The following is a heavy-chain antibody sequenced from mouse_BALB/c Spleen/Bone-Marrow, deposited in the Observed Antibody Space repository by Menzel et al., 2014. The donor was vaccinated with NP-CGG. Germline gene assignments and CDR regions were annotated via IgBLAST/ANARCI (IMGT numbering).Heavy chain of an antibody. V-gene: IGHV1-84*02. J-gene: IGHJ4*01. CDR2: IYPGSGIT. CDR1: GYTFTDYY. CDR3: ANLGRDAMDF. Sequence: QLTESAPELVKPWAAVTISCKDSGYTFTDYYINWVKQKPGQGLEWIGWIYPGSGITKYNEKFKGKATLTVDTSSSTAYMQLSSLTSEDTAVYFCANLGRDAMDFWGQGPSVTVPS. D-gene: IGHD3-1*01.